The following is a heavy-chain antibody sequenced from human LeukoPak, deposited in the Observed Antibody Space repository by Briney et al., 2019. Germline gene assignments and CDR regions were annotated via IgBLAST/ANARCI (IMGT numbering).Heavy chain of an antibody. CDR3: AKDIGYNWNVGFDP. CDR1: GFTFSSYG. Sequence: GGCLRLSCAASGFTFSSYGMHWVRQAPGKGLEWVAFIRYDGSNKYYADSVKGRFTISRDNSKNTLYLQMNSLRAEDTAVYYCAKDIGYNWNVGFDPWGQGTLVTVSS. D-gene: IGHD1-20*01. J-gene: IGHJ5*02. V-gene: IGHV3-30*02. CDR2: IRYDGSNK.